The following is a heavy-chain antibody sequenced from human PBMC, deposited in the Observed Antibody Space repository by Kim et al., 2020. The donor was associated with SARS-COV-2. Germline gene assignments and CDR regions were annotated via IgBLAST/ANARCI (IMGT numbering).Heavy chain of an antibody. J-gene: IGHJ3*02. Sequence: ASVKVSCKAAGYSFTKYFLHWVRQAPGQGLEWMGRINPNTGGTNYAQKFQGRVTMTRDTSITTAYMEVNGLGSDDTAVYYFATAYYYDSSGYYLPHAFDI. D-gene: IGHD3-22*01. CDR1: GYSFTKYF. V-gene: IGHV1-2*06. CDR2: INPNTGGT. CDR3: ATAYYYDSSGYYLPHAFDI.